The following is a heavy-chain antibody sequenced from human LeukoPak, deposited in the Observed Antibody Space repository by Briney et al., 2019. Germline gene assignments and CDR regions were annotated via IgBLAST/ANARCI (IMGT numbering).Heavy chain of an antibody. CDR3: ARDPQYSSGWYKYFQH. CDR2: ISSSSSTI. CDR1: GFTFSSYS. D-gene: IGHD6-19*01. V-gene: IGHV3-48*02. Sequence: GGSLRLSCAASGFTFSSYSMNWVRQAPGKGLEWVSYISSSSSTIYYADSVKGRFTISRDNAKNSLYLQMNSPRDEDTAVHYCARDPQYSSGWYKYFQHWGQGTLVTVSS. J-gene: IGHJ1*01.